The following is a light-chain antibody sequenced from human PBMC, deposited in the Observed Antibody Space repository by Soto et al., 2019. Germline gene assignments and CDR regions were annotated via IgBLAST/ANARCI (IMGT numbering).Light chain of an antibody. CDR3: QQYNSFPYT. J-gene: IGKJ2*01. CDR1: QSISSW. CDR2: KAS. Sequence: DIQMPQSPSTLSASVGDRVTITCRASQSISSWLAWYPQKPGKATKLLIYKASSLESGVPSSFSGSGSGTEFTLTISSLQPDDFATYYCQQYNSFPYTFGQGTKLEIK. V-gene: IGKV1-5*03.